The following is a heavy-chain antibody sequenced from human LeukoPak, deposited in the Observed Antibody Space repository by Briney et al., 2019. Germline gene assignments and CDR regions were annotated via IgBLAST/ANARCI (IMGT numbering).Heavy chain of an antibody. J-gene: IGHJ4*02. D-gene: IGHD6-19*01. CDR3: ARGSGYSSGWYLRKDLGPGIDY. CDR2: VNPNSGET. V-gene: IGHV1-8*01. Sequence: ASVKVSCKASGHTFINFDVNWVRQAPGQGLEWMGWVNPNSGETESPLKFQGRVTMTRDTSINTAYMELRSLRSDDTAVYYCARGSGYSSGWYLRKDLGPGIDYWGQGTLVTVSS. CDR1: GHTFINFD.